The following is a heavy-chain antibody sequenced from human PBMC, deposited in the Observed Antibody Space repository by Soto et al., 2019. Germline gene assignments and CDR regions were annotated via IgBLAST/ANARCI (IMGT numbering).Heavy chain of an antibody. CDR1: GGSISGGGFS. CDR3: ARLQVGEGLDY. J-gene: IGHJ4*02. D-gene: IGHD1-1*01. Sequence: PSETLSLTCAVSGGSISGGGFSWGWIRQPPGKGLEWIGYILHTGGTQYNPSLKSRVCMSVDKSKNQFSLHLTSVTAADTAVYYWARLQVGEGLDYWGQGALVTVSS. CDR2: ILHTGGT. V-gene: IGHV4-30-2*01.